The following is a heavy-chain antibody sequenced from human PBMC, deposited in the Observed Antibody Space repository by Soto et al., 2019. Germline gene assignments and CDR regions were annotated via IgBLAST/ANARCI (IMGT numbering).Heavy chain of an antibody. CDR3: EKDGNVYSGGLYAPSLDY. Sequence: QVQLVESGGGVVQPGRSLRLSCAASGFTFSSYGMHWVRQAPGKGLEWVAVISYDGSNTYYADSVKGRFTISKDNAKNTLYLPMNSLRAEDTAVYYSEKDGNVYSGGLYAPSLDYWGQGTLVTVSS. J-gene: IGHJ4*02. D-gene: IGHD6-19*01. CDR1: GFTFSSYG. V-gene: IGHV3-30*18. CDR2: ISYDGSNT.